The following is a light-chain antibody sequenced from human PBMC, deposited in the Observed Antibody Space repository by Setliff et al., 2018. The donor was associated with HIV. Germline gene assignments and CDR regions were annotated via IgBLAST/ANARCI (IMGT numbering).Light chain of an antibody. V-gene: IGLV1-44*01. CDR2: NNY. J-gene: IGLJ1*01. CDR3: CSYAGSSTYV. Sequence: QSVLSQPPSASGTPGQRATISCSGSSSNIGVNVVNWYQHLPGTSPKLLIYNNYQRPSGVPDRFSGSKSGSSGSLAISGRQSEDEADYYCCSYAGSSTYVVGTGPKVTVL. CDR1: SSNIGVNV.